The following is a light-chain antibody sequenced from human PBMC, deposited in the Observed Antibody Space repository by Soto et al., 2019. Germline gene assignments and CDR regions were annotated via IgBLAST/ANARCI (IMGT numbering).Light chain of an antibody. CDR2: WAS. Sequence: DIVMTQSPDSLAVSLGERATINCKSSQSVLYSSNNKNYLTWYQQKPGQPPKLPISWASTRESGVPDRFSGSGSGTDFTLTISSLQAEDAAVYYCQQHYSTPLTFGGGTKVEIK. CDR3: QQHYSTPLT. CDR1: QSVLYSSNNKNY. J-gene: IGKJ4*01. V-gene: IGKV4-1*01.